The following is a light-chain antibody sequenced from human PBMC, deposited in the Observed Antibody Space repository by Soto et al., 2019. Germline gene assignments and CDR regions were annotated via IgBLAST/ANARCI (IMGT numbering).Light chain of an antibody. Sequence: QSVLTQPPSVSGAPGQRVTISCTGSSSNIGAGYDVHWYQQLPGTAPKLLIYGNSNRPSGVPDRFSGSKSGTSASLAITGLQAEDEADYYCQSYDSSWVFCGGTKLTVL. CDR1: SSNIGAGYD. CDR3: QSYDSSWV. J-gene: IGLJ3*02. CDR2: GNS. V-gene: IGLV1-40*01.